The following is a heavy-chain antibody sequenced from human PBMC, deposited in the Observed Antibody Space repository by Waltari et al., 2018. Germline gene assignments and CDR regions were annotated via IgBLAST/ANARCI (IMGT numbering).Heavy chain of an antibody. CDR1: GFTFSSYW. J-gene: IGHJ5*01. D-gene: IGHD1-20*01. V-gene: IGHV3-7*01. Sequence: VQLVESGGGLVQPGGSLRLSCVASGFTFSSYWMTWVRQAPGKRPEWVANLKQDGSDKKYVDSVKGRFTISRDNAKNSLYLQMDSLRVEDTAMYYCARDARGIDTPYNWFDFWGQGVQVTVSS. CDR3: ARDARGIDTPYNWFDF. CDR2: LKQDGSDK.